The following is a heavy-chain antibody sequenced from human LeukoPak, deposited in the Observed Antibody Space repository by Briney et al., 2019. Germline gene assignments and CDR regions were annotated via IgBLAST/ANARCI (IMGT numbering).Heavy chain of an antibody. CDR2: IIPILGIA. V-gene: IGHV1-69*04. D-gene: IGHD5-18*01. J-gene: IGHJ5*02. Sequence: GASVKVSCKASGGTFSSYAISWVRQAPGQGLEWMGRIIPILGIANYAQKFQGRVTITADKSTSTAYMELSSLRSEDTAVYYCARDSVVDTAIFPQFDPWGQGTLVTVSS. CDR3: ARDSVVDTAIFPQFDP. CDR1: GGTFSSYA.